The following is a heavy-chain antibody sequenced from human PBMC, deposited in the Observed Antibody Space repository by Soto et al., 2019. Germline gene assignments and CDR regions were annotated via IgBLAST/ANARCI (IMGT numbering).Heavy chain of an antibody. V-gene: IGHV1-18*01. J-gene: IGHJ4*02. Sequence: ASVKVSCKASGYTFTSYDISWVRQAPGQGLEWMGWISVYNGNTNYAQKLQGRVTMTTDTSTSTAYMELRSLRSDDTAVYYCARVYDFWSGYSNPFDYWGQGPLVTVSS. CDR3: ARVYDFWSGYSNPFDY. CDR1: GYTFTSYD. CDR2: ISVYNGNT. D-gene: IGHD3-3*01.